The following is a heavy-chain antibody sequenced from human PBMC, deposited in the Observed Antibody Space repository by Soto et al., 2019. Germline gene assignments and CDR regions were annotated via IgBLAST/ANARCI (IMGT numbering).Heavy chain of an antibody. D-gene: IGHD1-1*01. CDR2: INHSGSP. J-gene: IGHJ5*02. Sequence: QVRLQQWGTGLLKSSETLSLTCAVYGGSFSGYYWSWLRQPPGKGLEWIGEINHSGSPHYNPSLKSRVTISVDTSKNQFSLKMTSVTAADTAVYYCATANWSHHYFDPWGQGTLVTVSS. CDR3: ATANWSHHYFDP. CDR1: GGSFSGYY. V-gene: IGHV4-34*01.